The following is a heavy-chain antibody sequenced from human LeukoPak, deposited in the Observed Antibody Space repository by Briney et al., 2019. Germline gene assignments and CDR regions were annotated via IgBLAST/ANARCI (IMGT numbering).Heavy chain of an antibody. CDR2: IYYSGST. J-gene: IGHJ5*02. Sequence: SETLSPTCTVSGGSISSGGYYWSWIRQHPGKGLEWIGYIYYSGSTYYNPSLKSRTIISVYTSKNQFSLKLNSVTAADTAVYYCARGTVPARWFDPWGQGTLVTVSS. D-gene: IGHD2-2*01. CDR1: GGSISSGGYY. CDR3: ARGTVPARWFDP. V-gene: IGHV4-31*02.